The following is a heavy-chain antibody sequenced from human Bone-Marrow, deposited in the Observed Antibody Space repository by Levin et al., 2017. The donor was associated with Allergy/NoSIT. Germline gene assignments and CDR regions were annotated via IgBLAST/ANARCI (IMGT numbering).Heavy chain of an antibody. CDR2: IRAGGIDT. V-gene: IGHV3-23*01. Sequence: RAGGSLRLSCAASGFIFGNYDMSWVRQAPGEGLEWVSGIRAGGIDTYYADSVRGRFTISRDNSRDTLFLQMDSLRADDTAMYYCAKSGRVGATYEFDSWGQGTLVTVSS. D-gene: IGHD1-26*01. CDR3: AKSGRVGATYEFDS. CDR1: GFIFGNYD. J-gene: IGHJ4*02.